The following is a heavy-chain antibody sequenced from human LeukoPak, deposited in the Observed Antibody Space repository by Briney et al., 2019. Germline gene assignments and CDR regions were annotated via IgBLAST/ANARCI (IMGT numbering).Heavy chain of an antibody. CDR2: INPNSGGT. D-gene: IGHD5-24*01. Sequence: ASVKVSCKASGYTFTGYYMHSVRQAPGQGLEWMGWINPNSGGTNYAQKFQGRVTISRDTTISTAYMDLSRLRSDDTAVYYCARSGPPWRTLTFDIWGQGTMVTVSS. CDR1: GYTFTGYY. CDR3: ARSGPPWRTLTFDI. V-gene: IGHV1-2*02. J-gene: IGHJ3*02.